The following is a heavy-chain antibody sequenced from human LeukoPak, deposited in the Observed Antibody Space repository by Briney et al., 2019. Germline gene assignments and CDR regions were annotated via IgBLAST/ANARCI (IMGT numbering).Heavy chain of an antibody. V-gene: IGHV3-30*03. CDR2: ISYDGSNK. CDR1: GFTFSSYG. D-gene: IGHD2-2*01. CDR3: PSLNIVVVPAAHTYYYYGMDV. J-gene: IGHJ6*02. Sequence: PGRSLRLSCAASGFTFSSYGMHWVRQAPGKGLEWVAVISYDGSNKYYADSVKGRFTISRDNSKNTLYLQMNSLRAEDTAVYHHPSLNIVVVPAAHTYYYYGMDVWGQGTTVTVSS.